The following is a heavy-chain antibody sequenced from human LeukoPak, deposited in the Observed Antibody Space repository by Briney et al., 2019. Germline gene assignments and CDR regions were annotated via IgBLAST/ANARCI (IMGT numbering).Heavy chain of an antibody. CDR3: AKVFANFGGFFDY. J-gene: IGHJ4*02. Sequence: GGSLRLSCAASGFTFSSYSMNWVRQAPGKGLEWVSSISSSSSYIYYADSVKGRFTISRDNAKNSLYLQMNSLRAEDTAVYYCAKVFANFGGFFDYWGQGTLVTVSS. D-gene: IGHD3-10*01. CDR2: ISSSSSYI. CDR1: GFTFSSYS. V-gene: IGHV3-21*04.